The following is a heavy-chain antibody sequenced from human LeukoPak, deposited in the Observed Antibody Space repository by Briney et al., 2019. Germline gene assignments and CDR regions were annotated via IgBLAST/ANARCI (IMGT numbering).Heavy chain of an antibody. D-gene: IGHD3-22*01. Sequence: GGSLCLSCVASGFTLSSYDMSWVRQAPGKGLEWVGRIKSKTDGGTIDYAAPVKGRFTISRDDSKDTLFLQMTSLKTEDTAVYYCTTDLSELDDSGYYAKYFHHWG. CDR3: TTDLSELDDSGYYAKYFHH. CDR1: GFTLSSYD. V-gene: IGHV3-15*01. CDR2: IKSKTDGGTI. J-gene: IGHJ1*01.